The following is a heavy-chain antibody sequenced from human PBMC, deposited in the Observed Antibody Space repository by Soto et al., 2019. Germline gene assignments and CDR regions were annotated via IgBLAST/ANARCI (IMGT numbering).Heavy chain of an antibody. D-gene: IGHD4-4*01. J-gene: IGHJ3*02. CDR1: GFTFNNAR. V-gene: IGHV3-15*07. CDR2: IKTKTFGGTT. Sequence: EVQLVESGGGLVKPGGSLRLSCVASGFTFNNARMNWVRQAPGKGLEWVGHIKTKTFGGTTDYAAPVKGRCTISREDSRNVVVLQMDSLKTEDTAVYYCATDYSAPSRNVFDIWGQGTRVTVSS. CDR3: ATDYSAPSRNVFDI.